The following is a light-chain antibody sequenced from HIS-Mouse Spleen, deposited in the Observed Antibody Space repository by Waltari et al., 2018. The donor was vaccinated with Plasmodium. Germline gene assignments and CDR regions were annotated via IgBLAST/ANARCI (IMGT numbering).Light chain of an antibody. J-gene: IGLJ3*02. CDR2: DVS. CDR1: SSDVGGYHY. CDR3: SSYTSSSTRV. V-gene: IGLV2-14*03. Sequence: QSALTQPASVSGSPGQSITISCTGTSSDVGGYHYVACYQQHPGKAPKLMIYDVSNRPSGVSNRFSGSKSGNTASLTISGLQAEDEADYYCSSYTSSSTRVFGGGTKLTVL.